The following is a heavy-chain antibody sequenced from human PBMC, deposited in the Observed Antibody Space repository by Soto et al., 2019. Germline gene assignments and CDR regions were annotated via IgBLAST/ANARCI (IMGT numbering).Heavy chain of an antibody. Sequence: VQLQESGPGLVKPSQTLSLTCTVSGGSISSGGYYWSWIRQHPGKGLEWIGYIYYTGTTDYNPSLKSRVTISVDTSETQFSLKLSSVTAADTAVYYCARGAYGDYAHWGQGTLVTVSS. V-gene: IGHV4-31*03. CDR2: IYYTGTT. CDR3: ARGAYGDYAH. J-gene: IGHJ4*02. CDR1: GGSISSGGYY. D-gene: IGHD4-17*01.